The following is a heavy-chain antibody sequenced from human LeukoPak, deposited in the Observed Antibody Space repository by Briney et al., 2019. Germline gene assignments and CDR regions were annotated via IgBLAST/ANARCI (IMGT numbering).Heavy chain of an antibody. D-gene: IGHD2-15*01. CDR3: ARFPCSGGSCYGEGFDY. CDR2: ISYDGSNK. J-gene: IGHJ4*02. Sequence: GGSLRLSCAACGFTYSSYDKQGVRQAPGKGLEGVAFISYDGSNKYYADSVKGRFTISRDNSKNTLYLQMNSLRAEDTAVYYCARFPCSGGSCYGEGFDYWGQGTLVTVSS. V-gene: IGHV3-30-3*01. CDR1: GFTYSSYD.